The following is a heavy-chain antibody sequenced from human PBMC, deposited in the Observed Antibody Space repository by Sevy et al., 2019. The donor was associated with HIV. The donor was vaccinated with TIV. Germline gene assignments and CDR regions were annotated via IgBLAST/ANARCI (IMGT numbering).Heavy chain of an antibody. D-gene: IGHD3-22*01. CDR3: ATPRYYYDSSGSTGDAFDI. J-gene: IGHJ3*02. Sequence: ASVKVSCKVSGYTLTELSMHWVRQAPGKGLEWMGGFDPEDGETIYAQKFQGRVTMTEDTSTDPAYMELSSLRSEDTAVYYCATPRYYYDSSGSTGDAFDIWGQGTMVTVSS. V-gene: IGHV1-24*01. CDR1: GYTLTELS. CDR2: FDPEDGET.